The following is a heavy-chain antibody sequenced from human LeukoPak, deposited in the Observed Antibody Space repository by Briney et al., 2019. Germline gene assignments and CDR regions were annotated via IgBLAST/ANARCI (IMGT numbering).Heavy chain of an antibody. D-gene: IGHD2-2*01. CDR3: ARGEVPAAYTFDY. CDR2: IIPICGTA. CDR1: GGTFSSYA. J-gene: IGHJ4*02. V-gene: IGHV1-69*13. Sequence: SVKVSCKASGGTFSSYAISWVRQAPGQGLEWMGGIIPICGTANYAQKFQGRVTITADESKSTAYMELSSLRSEDTAVYYCARGEVPAAYTFDYWGQGTLVTVSS.